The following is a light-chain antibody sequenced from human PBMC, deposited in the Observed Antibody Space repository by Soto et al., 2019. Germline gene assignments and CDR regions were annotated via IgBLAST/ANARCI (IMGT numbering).Light chain of an antibody. Sequence: QSELTQPPSVSGAPGQRVSISCTGTSSNIGAGYDVHWYQHLPGTAPKLLIFGDINRPSGVPDRFSGSKSGTSASLAITGLQAEDEADFYCQSYDSSLSISVFGGGTKVTVL. V-gene: IGLV1-40*01. CDR2: GDI. CDR1: SSNIGAGYD. J-gene: IGLJ2*01. CDR3: QSYDSSLSISV.